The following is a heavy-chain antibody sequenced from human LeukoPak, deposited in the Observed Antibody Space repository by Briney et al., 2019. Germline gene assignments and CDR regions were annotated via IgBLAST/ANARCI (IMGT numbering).Heavy chain of an antibody. CDR2: IKQDGSEK. J-gene: IGHJ6*03. CDR3: ARLRGGRVATIAYYYYYYMDV. Sequence: GGSLRLSCAASGFTFSSYWMSWVRQAPGKGLEWVANIKQDGSEKYYVDSVKGRFTISRDNAKNSLYLQMNSLRAEDTAVYYCARLRGGRVATIAYYYYYYMDVWGKGTTVTISS. CDR1: GFTFSSYW. D-gene: IGHD5-12*01. V-gene: IGHV3-7*01.